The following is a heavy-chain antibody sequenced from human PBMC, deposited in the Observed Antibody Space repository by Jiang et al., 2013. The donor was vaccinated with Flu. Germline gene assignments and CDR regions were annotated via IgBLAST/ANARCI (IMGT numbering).Heavy chain of an antibody. CDR2: ISSDGENT. CDR3: VVVVFIGFYKD. J-gene: IGHJ1*01. D-gene: IGHD2-21*01. V-gene: IGHV3-64D*06. CDR1: GFTFYTYD. Sequence: VQLVESGGGLVQPGGSLRLSCSGSGFTFYTYDLQWVRQAPGKGLEYVSAISSDGENTTYADSVKGRFTTSRDNRKNTLYLQMTGLRPEDTAVYYCVVVVFIGFYKDWGQGTQVTVSS.